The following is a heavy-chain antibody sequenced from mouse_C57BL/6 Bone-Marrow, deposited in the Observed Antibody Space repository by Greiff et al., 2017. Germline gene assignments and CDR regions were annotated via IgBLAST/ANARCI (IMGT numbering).Heavy chain of an antibody. Sequence: QVQLHQPGAELVKPGASVKLSCKASGYTFTNYWMHWVKQRPGQGLEWIGMMHPNGGSPDYNEKFKSEATLSVDKSYRTAYMELSSLTSEDSAVYYCARSYDYDVYTMDYWGQGTSVTVSS. V-gene: IGHV1-64*01. CDR3: ARSYDYDVYTMDY. CDR2: MHPNGGSP. CDR1: GYTFTNYW. J-gene: IGHJ4*01. D-gene: IGHD2-4*01.